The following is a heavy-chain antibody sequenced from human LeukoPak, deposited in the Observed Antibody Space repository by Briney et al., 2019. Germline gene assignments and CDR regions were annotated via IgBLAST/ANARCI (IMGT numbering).Heavy chain of an antibody. V-gene: IGHV3-53*01. Sequence: GGSLRLSCAASGFTVSSNYMSWVRQAPGKGLEWVSVIYSGGSTYYADSVKGRFTISRDNSKNTLYLQMNSLRAEDTAVYYCARDNRNSRVRGVYNWFDPWGQGTLVTVSS. CDR1: GFTVSSNY. J-gene: IGHJ5*02. CDR2: IYSGGST. CDR3: ARDNRNSRVRGVYNWFDP. D-gene: IGHD3-10*01.